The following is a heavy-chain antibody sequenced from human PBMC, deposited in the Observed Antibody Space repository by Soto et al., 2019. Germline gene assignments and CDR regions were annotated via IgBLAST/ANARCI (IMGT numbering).Heavy chain of an antibody. J-gene: IGHJ6*02. CDR2: ISGSGGST. Sequence: GAPRLSCAASGFTFSSYAMSWVRQAPGKGLEWVSAISGSGGSTYYADSVKGRFTISRDNSKNTLYLQMNSLRAEDTAVYYCALLNYDILTGSYYYYGMDVWGQGTTVTVSS. CDR1: GFTFSSYA. V-gene: IGHV3-23*01. D-gene: IGHD3-9*01. CDR3: ALLNYDILTGSYYYYGMDV.